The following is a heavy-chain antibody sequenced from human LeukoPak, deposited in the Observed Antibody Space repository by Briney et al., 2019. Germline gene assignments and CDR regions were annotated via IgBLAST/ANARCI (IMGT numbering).Heavy chain of an antibody. CDR3: AKVPGIAAAGTYPHFDY. J-gene: IGHJ4*02. Sequence: GGSLRLSCAASGFTFSSYAMSWVRQAPGKGLEWVSAISGSGGSTYYADSVKGRFTISRDNSKNMLYLQMNSLRAEDTAVYYCAKVPGIAAAGTYPHFDYWGQGTLVTVSS. CDR1: GFTFSSYA. D-gene: IGHD6-13*01. CDR2: ISGSGGST. V-gene: IGHV3-23*01.